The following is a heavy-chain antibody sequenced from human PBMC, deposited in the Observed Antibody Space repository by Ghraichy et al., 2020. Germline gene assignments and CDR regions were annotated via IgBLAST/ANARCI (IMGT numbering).Heavy chain of an antibody. Sequence: GGSLRLSCAASGFTFSSYAMSWVRQAPGKGLEWVSAISGSGGSTYYADSVKGRFTISRDNSKNTLYLQMNSLRAEDTAVYYCAKGASLTMIVVVIFDYFDYWGQGTLVTVSS. J-gene: IGHJ4*02. CDR3: AKGASLTMIVVVIFDYFDY. CDR2: ISGSGGST. D-gene: IGHD3-22*01. V-gene: IGHV3-23*01. CDR1: GFTFSSYA.